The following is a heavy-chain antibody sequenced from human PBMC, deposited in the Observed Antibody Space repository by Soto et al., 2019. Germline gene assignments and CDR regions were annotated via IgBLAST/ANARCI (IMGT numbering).Heavy chain of an antibody. CDR3: AREGEMPYYYYGLDV. CDR1: GYTFTTYG. CDR2: ISGYDGHT. V-gene: IGHV1-18*01. D-gene: IGHD3-16*01. Sequence: QVQLVQSGAEVRKPGASVKVSCKASGYTFTTYGITWVRQAPGQGLEWMGWISGYDGHTKYAQKFQGRIFKTTDTPTSTVYMDLRSLRSDDTAVYYCAREGEMPYYYYGLDVWGQGTTVTVSS. J-gene: IGHJ6*02.